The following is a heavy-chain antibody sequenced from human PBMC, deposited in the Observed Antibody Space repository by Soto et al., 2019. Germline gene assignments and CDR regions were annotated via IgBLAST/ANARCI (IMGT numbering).Heavy chain of an antibody. V-gene: IGHV4-34*01. D-gene: IGHD2-2*01. CDR1: GGSFSGYY. J-gene: IGHJ4*02. CDR3: AREVGYYSATRRNLYFDY. Sequence: SETLSLTCAVSGGSFSGYYWSWVRQTPGKGLEWIGDINHTGGSNYNPSLKSRVMISVDTAKTQFSLNVTSATAADTAVYYCAREVGYYSATRRNLYFDYWGPGTLVTVSS. CDR2: INHTGGS.